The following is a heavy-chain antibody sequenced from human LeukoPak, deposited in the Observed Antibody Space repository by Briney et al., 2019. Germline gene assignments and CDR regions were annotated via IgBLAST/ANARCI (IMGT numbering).Heavy chain of an antibody. J-gene: IGHJ4*02. D-gene: IGHD3-3*01. CDR2: VSYDGSNK. CDR3: ARGITIFGVVIRAPEYYFDY. V-gene: IGHV3-30-3*01. CDR1: GFTFSNAW. Sequence: GGSLRLSCVGSGFTFSNAWMNWVRQAPGKGLEWVAVVSYDGSNKYYADSVKGRFTISRDNSKNTLYLQMNSLRAEDTAVYYCARGITIFGVVIRAPEYYFDYWGQGTLVTVSS.